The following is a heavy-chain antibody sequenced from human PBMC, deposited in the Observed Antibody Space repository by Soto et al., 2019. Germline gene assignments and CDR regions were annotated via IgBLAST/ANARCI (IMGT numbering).Heavy chain of an antibody. Sequence: QVQLVESGGGVVQPGRSLRLSCATSGFTFSSYAMHWVRQAPGKGPEWVAIISYDGSNKYYADSVKGRFIISRDNSKNTLFLRMNSLRTEDTAVYHCARGDGISGPAGYWGQGTLVTVSS. CDR1: GFTFSSYA. V-gene: IGHV3-30-3*01. CDR2: ISYDGSNK. CDR3: ARGDGISGPAGY. J-gene: IGHJ4*02. D-gene: IGHD2-15*01.